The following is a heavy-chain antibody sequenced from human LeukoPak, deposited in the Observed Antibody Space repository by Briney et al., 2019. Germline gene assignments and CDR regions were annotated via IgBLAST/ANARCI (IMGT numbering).Heavy chain of an antibody. CDR1: GFTFSSYA. CDR2: ISYDGSNK. CDR3: ARGQRYYYGMDV. V-gene: IGHV3-30-3*01. Sequence: GGSLRLSCAASGFTFSSYATHWVRQAPGKGLEWVAVISYDGSNKYYADSVKGRFTISRDNSKNTLYLQMNSLRAEDTAVYYCARGQRYYYGMDVWGQGTTVTVSS. J-gene: IGHJ6*02.